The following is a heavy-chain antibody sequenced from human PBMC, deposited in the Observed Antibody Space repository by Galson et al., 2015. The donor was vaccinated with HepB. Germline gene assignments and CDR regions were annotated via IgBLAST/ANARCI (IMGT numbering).Heavy chain of an antibody. CDR1: GFTVSSNY. J-gene: IGHJ3*02. D-gene: IGHD1-14*01. Sequence: SLRLSCAASGFTVSSNYMSWVRQAPGKGLEWVSVIYSGGSTYYADSVKGRFTISRDNSKNTLYLQMNSLRAEDTAVYYGARDLADRAFDIWGQGTMVTVSS. V-gene: IGHV3-66*01. CDR3: ARDLADRAFDI. CDR2: IYSGGST.